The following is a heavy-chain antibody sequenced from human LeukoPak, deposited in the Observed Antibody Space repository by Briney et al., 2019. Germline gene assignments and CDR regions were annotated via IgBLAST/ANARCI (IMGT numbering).Heavy chain of an antibody. CDR3: ATWAFYHGLDA. J-gene: IGHJ6*02. Sequence: GGSLRLSCTASGFTFGAYAMHWVRQVPGKGLEWVSLINKDGDATYYADSVNGRFTISRDNSKNSLYLQMNSLRSEDSALYYCATWAFYHGLDAWDRGSTVTVSS. V-gene: IGHV3-43*02. D-gene: IGHD1-26*01. CDR1: GFTFGAYA. CDR2: INKDGDAT.